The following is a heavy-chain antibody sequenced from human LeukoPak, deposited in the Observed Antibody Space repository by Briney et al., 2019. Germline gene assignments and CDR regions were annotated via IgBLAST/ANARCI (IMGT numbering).Heavy chain of an antibody. D-gene: IGHD2-8*01. J-gene: IGHJ4*02. Sequence: NPSETLSLTCIVSGGSISSGSYYWGWIRQPPGKGLEWIGNIYYRGASYYNPSLESRASISVDASKNQFSLNLKSVTAADTAVYFCARHWTLTSCIWGRGALVTISS. V-gene: IGHV4-39*01. CDR1: GGSISSGSYY. CDR2: IYYRGAS. CDR3: ARHWTLTSCI.